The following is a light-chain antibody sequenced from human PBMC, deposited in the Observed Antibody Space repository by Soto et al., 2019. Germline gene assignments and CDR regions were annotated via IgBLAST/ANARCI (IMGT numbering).Light chain of an antibody. J-gene: IGKJ1*01. CDR1: QSVLYSSNNKNY. Sequence: DIVMTQSPDSLAVSLGERATINCKSSQSVLYSSNNKNYLVWYQQKPGQPPTVLIYWASTRESGVPDRFSGSGSGTDFTLTISSLQAEDVVVYYCQQYYSAPWAFGQGTKVEIK. V-gene: IGKV4-1*01. CDR3: QQYYSAPWA. CDR2: WAS.